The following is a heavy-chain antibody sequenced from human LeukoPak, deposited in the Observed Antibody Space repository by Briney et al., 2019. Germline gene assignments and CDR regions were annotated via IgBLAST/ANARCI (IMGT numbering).Heavy chain of an antibody. CDR3: ARVRGDYVNLFDP. CDR2: TRYSGNT. CDR1: GGSVSSGSYH. Sequence: SETLSVTCTVSGGSVSSGSYHWSWIRQPPGKGLEWIGYTRYSGNTYYNPSLKSRVTISLDTSKKQFSLWLRSVTAADTAVYYCARVRGDYVNLFDPWGQGTLVTVSS. V-gene: IGHV4-61*01. D-gene: IGHD4-17*01. J-gene: IGHJ5*02.